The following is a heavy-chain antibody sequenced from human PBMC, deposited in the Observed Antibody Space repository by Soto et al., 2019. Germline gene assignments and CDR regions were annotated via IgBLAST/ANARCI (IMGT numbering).Heavy chain of an antibody. CDR2: IIPILGRA. CDR1: GDTFSSYT. D-gene: IGHD3-10*01. Sequence: QVQLVQSGAEVKTPGSSVKVSCKASGDTFSSYTFNWVRQAPGQGPEWMGGIIPILGRANYSPNFQDRVSITADDSTSTVYLELSSLRSDDTAMYYCARAAFDSESYPSPTHFDYWGQGTLVTVSS. J-gene: IGHJ4*02. CDR3: ARAAFDSESYPSPTHFDY. V-gene: IGHV1-69*01.